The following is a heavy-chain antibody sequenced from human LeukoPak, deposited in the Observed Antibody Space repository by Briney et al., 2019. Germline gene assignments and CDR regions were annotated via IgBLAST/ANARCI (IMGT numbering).Heavy chain of an antibody. D-gene: IGHD3-22*01. CDR3: ARESSYYDSSGYQLFDY. CDR2: INPNSGGT. Sequence: GASVKVSCKASGYTFTGYYMHWVRQAPGQGLEWMGWINPNSGGTNYAQKFQGRVTMTRDTSISTAYMELSRLRSDDTAVYYCARESSYYDSSGYQLFDYWGQGTLVTVSS. CDR1: GYTFTGYY. V-gene: IGHV1-2*02. J-gene: IGHJ4*02.